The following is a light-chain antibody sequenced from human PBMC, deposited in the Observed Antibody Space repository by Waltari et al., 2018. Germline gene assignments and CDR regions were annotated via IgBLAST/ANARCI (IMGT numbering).Light chain of an antibody. J-gene: IGLJ1*01. CDR3: QVWDRSRDHV. V-gene: IGLV3-21*04. CDR1: SPEMRH. Sequence: SYVLTQPPSVSVAPGEPATITCGGDSPEMRHVHWYQQRAGQAPRLVISYNTVRPSGIPERFAGSTSGTTSTRTISRVEAGDDADYYCQVWDRSRDHVFGAGTKVTVL. CDR2: YNT.